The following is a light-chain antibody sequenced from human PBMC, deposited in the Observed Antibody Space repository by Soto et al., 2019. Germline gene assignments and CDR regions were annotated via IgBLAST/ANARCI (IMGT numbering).Light chain of an antibody. CDR1: QSVSSSY. CDR3: QQYGSSFT. V-gene: IGKV3-20*01. J-gene: IGKJ3*01. Sequence: EIVLTQSPGTLSLSPGERATLSCRASQSVSSSYLAWYQQKPGQAPRLLIYGASSRATGIPDRFSGSGSGTDFTLTISGLEPEDFAVYYCQQYGSSFTFGPGTNVDIK. CDR2: GAS.